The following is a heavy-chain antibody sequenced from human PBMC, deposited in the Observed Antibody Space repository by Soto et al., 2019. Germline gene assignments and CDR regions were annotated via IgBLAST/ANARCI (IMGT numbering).Heavy chain of an antibody. V-gene: IGHV1-69*08. D-gene: IGHD4-17*01. CDR2: IMPILGST. Sequence: QVQLVQSGAEVKKPGSSVKVSCKASGGTFSSYSISWVRQGPGQGLEWLGRIMPILGSTRYAQKFQGRVTITADTSTSTAYMELRSLRSEDTAVYYCAREGRDTVTTYWYFDPWGRGTLVTVSS. CDR1: GGTFSSYS. CDR3: AREGRDTVTTYWYFDP. J-gene: IGHJ2*01.